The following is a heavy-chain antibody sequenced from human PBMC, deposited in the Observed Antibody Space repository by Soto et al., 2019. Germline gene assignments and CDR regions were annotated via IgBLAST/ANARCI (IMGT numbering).Heavy chain of an antibody. J-gene: IGHJ4*02. D-gene: IGHD6-19*01. CDR1: GGSINNHY. CDR2: VYYNGIT. V-gene: IGHV4-59*11. Sequence: SETLSLTCTVSGGSINNHYWSWIRQPPGKGLGWIGYVYYNGITNYNPSLKSRVTISVDTSKNQFSLKLSSVTAADTAVYYCASGDSRGWYSSPDYSGQATLVTVSS. CDR3: ASGDSRGWYSSPDY.